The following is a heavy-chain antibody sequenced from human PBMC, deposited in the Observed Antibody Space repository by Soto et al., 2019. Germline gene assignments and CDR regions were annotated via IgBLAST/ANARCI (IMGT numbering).Heavy chain of an antibody. CDR2: ISAYNGNT. D-gene: IGHD3-3*01. Sequence: GASVKVSCKASGYTFTSYGISWVRQAPGQGLEWMGWISAYNGNTNYAQKLKGRVTMTTDTSTSTAYMELRSLRSDDTAVYFCARGFPNYDFWSVYPYWFDPWGQGTLVTVSS. CDR1: GYTFTSYG. CDR3: ARGFPNYDFWSVYPYWFDP. J-gene: IGHJ5*02. V-gene: IGHV1-18*01.